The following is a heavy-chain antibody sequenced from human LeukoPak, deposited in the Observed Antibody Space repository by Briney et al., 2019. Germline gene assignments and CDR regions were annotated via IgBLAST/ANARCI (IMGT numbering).Heavy chain of an antibody. CDR2: ISAYNGNT. J-gene: IGHJ4*02. D-gene: IGHD3-10*01. CDR3: ARLVRGWELLSPPNCFDY. V-gene: IGHV1-18*01. Sequence: ASVKVSCKASGYTFTSYGISWVRQAPGQGLEWMGWISAYNGNTNYAQKLQGRVTMTTDTSTSTAYMELRSLRSDDTAVYYCARLVRGWELLSPPNCFDYWGQGTLVTVSS. CDR1: GYTFTSYG.